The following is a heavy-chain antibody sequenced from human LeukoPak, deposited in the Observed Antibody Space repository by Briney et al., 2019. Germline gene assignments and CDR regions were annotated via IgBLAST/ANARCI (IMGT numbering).Heavy chain of an antibody. CDR2: ISYDGTNT. Sequence: PGGSLRLSCAASGFTFSGHAMVWVRQAPGKGLEWVSFISYDGTNTVHADSVKGRFTISRDNSANTVFLQMNSLRDDDTAVYYCAKRGAYSPPYWGQGTLVTVSS. CDR1: GFTFSGHA. J-gene: IGHJ4*02. CDR3: AKRGAYSPPY. V-gene: IGHV3-30-3*02. D-gene: IGHD5-18*01.